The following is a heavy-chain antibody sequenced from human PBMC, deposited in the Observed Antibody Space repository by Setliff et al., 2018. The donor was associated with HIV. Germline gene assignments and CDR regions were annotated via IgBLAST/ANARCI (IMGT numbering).Heavy chain of an antibody. CDR3: ARCYYNFWSGYPLDYMDV. CDR1: GGSISSHY. Sequence: KTSETLSLTCTVSGGSISSHYWSWIRQPPGKGLERIGHIYTSGSTNYNPSLKSRVTMSVGTSKNQFSLKLSSVTAADTAVYYCARCYYNFWSGYPLDYMDVWGKGTTVTVSS. CDR2: IYTSGST. D-gene: IGHD3-3*01. V-gene: IGHV4-4*08. J-gene: IGHJ6*03.